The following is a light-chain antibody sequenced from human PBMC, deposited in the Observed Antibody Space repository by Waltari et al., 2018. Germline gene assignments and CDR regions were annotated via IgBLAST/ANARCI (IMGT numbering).Light chain of an antibody. Sequence: QSALTQPASVSGSPGQSITISCTGTSIDSNYVSWYQQHPGKAPQVMIYDVTDRPSGVSNRFSGSKYGNTASLTISGLQAEDEADYYCSSWTDSDALKLLFGGGTKLTVL. CDR2: DVT. J-gene: IGLJ2*01. V-gene: IGLV2-14*03. CDR1: SIDSNY. CDR3: SSWTDSDALKLL.